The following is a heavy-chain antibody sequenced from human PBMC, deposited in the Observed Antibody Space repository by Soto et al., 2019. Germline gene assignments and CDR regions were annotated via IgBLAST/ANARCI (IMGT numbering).Heavy chain of an antibody. V-gene: IGHV3-30-3*01. CDR1: GFTFSSYA. Sequence: QVQLVESGGGVVQPGRSLRLSCAASGFTFSSYAMHWVRQAPGKGLEWVAVISYDGSNKYYADSVKGRFTISRDNSKNTLYLQMNSRRAEDTAVYYCARDQEVPAASAASVKDAFDIGGQGTMVTVSS. D-gene: IGHD2-2*01. CDR2: ISYDGSNK. J-gene: IGHJ3*02. CDR3: ARDQEVPAASAASVKDAFDI.